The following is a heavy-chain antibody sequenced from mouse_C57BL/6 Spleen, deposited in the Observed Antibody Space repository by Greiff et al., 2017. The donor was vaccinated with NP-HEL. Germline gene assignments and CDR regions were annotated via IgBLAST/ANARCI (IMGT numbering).Heavy chain of an antibody. CDR1: GYTFTDYN. CDR2: INPNNGGT. D-gene: IGHD2-2*01. J-gene: IGHJ3*01. Sequence: EVQLQESGPELVKPGASVKIPCKASGYTFTDYNMDWVKQSHGKSLEWIGDINPNNGGTIYNQKFKGKATLTVDKSSSTAYMELRSLTSEDTAVYYCARRGNGYAYPAWFAYWGQGTLVTVSA. CDR3: ARRGNGYAYPAWFAY. V-gene: IGHV1-18*01.